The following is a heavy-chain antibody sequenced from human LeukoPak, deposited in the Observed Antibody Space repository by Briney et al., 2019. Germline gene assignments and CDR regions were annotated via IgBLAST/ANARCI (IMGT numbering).Heavy chain of an antibody. V-gene: IGHV1-2*02. CDR1: GYTFTGYY. J-gene: IGHJ5*02. CDR2: ISPNSGDT. D-gene: IGHD2-2*01. CDR3: ARSLWDIVVVPAFP. Sequence: GASVKLSCKASGYTFTGYYMHWVRQAPGQGLEWMGWISPNSGDTDIAQKFQGRVTMTRDTSISTAYMELSRLRSDDTAVYYCARSLWDIVVVPAFPWGQGTLVTVSS.